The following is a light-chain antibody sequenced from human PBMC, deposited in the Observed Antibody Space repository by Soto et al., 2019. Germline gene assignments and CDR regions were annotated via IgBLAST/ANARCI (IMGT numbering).Light chain of an antibody. CDR1: SSDVGSYKD. CDR2: DVS. J-gene: IGLJ1*01. V-gene: IGLV2-11*01. Sequence: QSALTQPRSVSGSPGQSVTISCTGTSSDVGSYKDVSWYQHHPGKVPKLMIYDVSERPSGVPDRFSGSKSGNTASLTISGLQAEDESNYYCCAYADSSNYVFGTGTKVTVL. CDR3: CAYADSSNYV.